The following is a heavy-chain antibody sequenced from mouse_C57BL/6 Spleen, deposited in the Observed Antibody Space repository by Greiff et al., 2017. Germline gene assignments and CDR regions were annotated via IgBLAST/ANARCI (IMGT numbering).Heavy chain of an antibody. Sequence: VKLQQSDAELVKPGASVKISCKVSGYTFTDHTIHWMKQRPEQGLEWIGYIYPRDGSTKYNEKLKGKATLTADKSSSTAYMPLNSLTSEESAVYFCARYNLYGYDGGGFDYWGQGTTLTVSS. CDR3: ARYNLYGYDGGGFDY. V-gene: IGHV1-78*01. J-gene: IGHJ2*01. D-gene: IGHD2-2*01. CDR1: GYTFTDHT. CDR2: IYPRDGST.